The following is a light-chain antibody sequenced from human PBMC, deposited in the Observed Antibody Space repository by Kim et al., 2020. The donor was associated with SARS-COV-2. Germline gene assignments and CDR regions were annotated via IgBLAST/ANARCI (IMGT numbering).Light chain of an antibody. Sequence: RQTATLTCTGNSNNVGDQGAAWLQQHQGHPPKLLSYRNNNRPSGISERFSASRSGNTASLTITGLQPDDEADYYCSAWDSSLRTVVFGGGTQLTVL. V-gene: IGLV10-54*04. CDR1: SNNVGDQG. CDR2: RNN. CDR3: SAWDSSLRTVV. J-gene: IGLJ2*01.